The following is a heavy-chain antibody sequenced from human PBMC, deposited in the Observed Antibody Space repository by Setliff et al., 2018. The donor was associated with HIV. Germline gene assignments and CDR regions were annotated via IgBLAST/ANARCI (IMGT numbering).Heavy chain of an antibody. D-gene: IGHD2-8*01. CDR2: IKTESDGGAI. J-gene: IGHJ4*02. CDR1: GFTFNKAW. Sequence: GGSLRLSCAASGFTFNKAWMNWVRQAPGEGLEWVGRIKTESDGGAIDYAAPVKGRFTISRDDSKNTLYLQMNSLNIEDTAVYYCVGLRYYADGAWHGGDYWGQGSLVTVSS. CDR3: VGLRYYADGAWHGGDY. V-gene: IGHV3-15*01.